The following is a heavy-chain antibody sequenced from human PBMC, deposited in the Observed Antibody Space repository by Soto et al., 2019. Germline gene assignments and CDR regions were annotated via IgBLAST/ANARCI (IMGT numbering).Heavy chain of an antibody. CDR3: ARGYDFWSGYYSYAFDI. V-gene: IGHV4-59*01. CDR2: IYYSGST. D-gene: IGHD3-3*01. Sequence: SETLSLTCTVSGGSISSYYWSWIRQPPGKGLEWIGYIYYSGSTNYNPSLKSRVTISVDTSKNQFSLKLSSVTAADTAVYYCARGYDFWSGYYSYAFDIWGQGTMVTVSS. CDR1: GGSISSYY. J-gene: IGHJ3*02.